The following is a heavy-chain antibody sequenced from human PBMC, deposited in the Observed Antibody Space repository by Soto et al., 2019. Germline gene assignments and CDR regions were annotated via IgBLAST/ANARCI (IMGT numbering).Heavy chain of an antibody. CDR2: INPSGGST. Sequence: QVQLVQSRAEVKKPGASVKVSCKASGCTFTSYYIHWVRQAPGQGLEWMGIINPSGGSTSYAQKFQGRVTMTRDTSTSTVYMELSSLRSEDTAVYYCARGSVAGRRFDYWGQGTLVTVSS. CDR3: ARGSVAGRRFDY. J-gene: IGHJ4*02. D-gene: IGHD6-19*01. CDR1: GCTFTSYY. V-gene: IGHV1-46*01.